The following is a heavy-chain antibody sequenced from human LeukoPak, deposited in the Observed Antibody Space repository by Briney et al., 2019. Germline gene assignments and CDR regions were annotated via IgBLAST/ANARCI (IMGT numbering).Heavy chain of an antibody. CDR2: ISGSGGST. V-gene: IGHV3-23*01. D-gene: IGHD3-22*01. CDR1: GFTFSSYA. J-gene: IGHJ4*02. Sequence: PGGSLRLSCAASGFTFSSYAMSWVRQAPGKGLEWDSAISGSGGSTYYADSVKGRFTISRDNSKNTLYLQMNSLRAEDTAVYYCAKGYDSSGYFGYWGQGTLVTVSS. CDR3: AKGYDSSGYFGY.